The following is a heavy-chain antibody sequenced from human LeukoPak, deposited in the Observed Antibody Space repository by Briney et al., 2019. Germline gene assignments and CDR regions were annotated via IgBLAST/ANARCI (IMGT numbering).Heavy chain of an antibody. Sequence: PGGSLRLSCAASGFTFSSYAMSWVRQAPGKGLEWVSAISGSGGSTYYADSVKGRFTISRDNSKNTLYLQMSSLRAEDTAVYYCAKDIGHCSGGSCYAPYYWGQGTLVTVSS. CDR1: GFTFSSYA. CDR2: ISGSGGST. J-gene: IGHJ4*02. D-gene: IGHD2-15*01. V-gene: IGHV3-23*01. CDR3: AKDIGHCSGGSCYAPYY.